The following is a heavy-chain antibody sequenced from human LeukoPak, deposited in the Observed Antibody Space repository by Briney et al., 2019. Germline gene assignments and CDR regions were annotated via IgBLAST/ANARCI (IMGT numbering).Heavy chain of an antibody. V-gene: IGHV3-21*01. CDR1: GFTFSSYS. J-gene: IGHJ4*02. CDR3: ARAYDIVVVPAAVSFDY. D-gene: IGHD2-2*01. CDR2: ISSSSSYI. Sequence: GGSLRLSCAASGFTFSSYSMNWVRQAPGKGLEWVSSISSSSSYIYYADSVKGRFTISRDNAKNSLYLQMNSLRAEDTAVYYCARAYDIVVVPAAVSFDYWGQGTLVTVSS.